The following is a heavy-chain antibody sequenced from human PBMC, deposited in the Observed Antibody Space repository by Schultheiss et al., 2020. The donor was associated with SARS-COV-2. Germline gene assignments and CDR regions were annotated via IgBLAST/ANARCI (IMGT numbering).Heavy chain of an antibody. D-gene: IGHD6-13*01. Sequence: GESLKISCKASGYTFTGYYMHWVRQAPGQGLEWMGWISAYNGNTNYAQKLQGRVTMTTDTSTSTAYMELRSLRSDDTAVYYCARDRSRYSSRKEAFDIWGQGTMVTVSS. CDR2: ISAYNGNT. CDR3: ARDRSRYSSRKEAFDI. J-gene: IGHJ3*02. V-gene: IGHV1-18*04. CDR1: GYTFTGYY.